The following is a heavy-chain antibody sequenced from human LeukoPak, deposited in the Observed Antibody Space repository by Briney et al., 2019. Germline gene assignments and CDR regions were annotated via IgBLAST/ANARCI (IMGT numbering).Heavy chain of an antibody. V-gene: IGHV4-39*02. Sequence: SETLSLTCTVSGGSIGSGYYWAWIRQPPGKGLEWIGSIHYGGTTHYNPSLQSRVTISADTSKNHFALDLRSVTAADTAVYYCTRDIGDFVSDFWGXGTLVTVSS. J-gene: IGHJ4*02. CDR3: TRDIGDFVSDF. CDR1: GGSIGSGYY. D-gene: IGHD2-21*02. CDR2: IHYGGTT.